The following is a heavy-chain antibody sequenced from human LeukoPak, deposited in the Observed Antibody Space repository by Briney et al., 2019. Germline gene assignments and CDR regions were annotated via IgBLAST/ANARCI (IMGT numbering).Heavy chain of an antibody. CDR1: GYTFSNSH. CDR3: AREGLYYYMDV. V-gene: IGHV1-18*01. CDR2: INPYNGDT. J-gene: IGHJ6*03. Sequence: GAPVKVSCKASGYTFSNSHISWVRQAPGQGLEWMGWINPYNGDTKYAQKLQGRVTMTTDTSTSTAYMELRNLRSDDTAMYYCAREGLYYYMDVWGKGTTVTVSS.